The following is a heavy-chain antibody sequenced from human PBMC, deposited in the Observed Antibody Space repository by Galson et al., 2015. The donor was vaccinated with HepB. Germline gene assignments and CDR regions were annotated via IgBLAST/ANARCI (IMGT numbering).Heavy chain of an antibody. D-gene: IGHD2-15*01. CDR2: ISPYNRDT. CDR1: GYTFSTYS. CDR3: ARGALVGVVGGRLNNWFDP. V-gene: IGHV1-18*01. Sequence: SVKVSCKASGYTFSTYSITWVRQAPGQGLEWMGWISPYNRDTNYARKFQGRVTMTTDTLTSTAYMELRSLRSDDTAVYYCARGALVGVVGGRLNNWFDPWGQGTLVTVSS. J-gene: IGHJ5*02.